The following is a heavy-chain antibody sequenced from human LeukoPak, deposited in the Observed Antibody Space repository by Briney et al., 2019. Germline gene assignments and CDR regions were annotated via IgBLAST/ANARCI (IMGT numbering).Heavy chain of an antibody. CDR3: VRDQNY. Sequence: PGGSLRLSCAASGFTVSNTYMSWVRQGPGKGLEWVSVIDSGGGAHYADSVKGRFSISSDNSHNTLYLQMNGLRAEDTAVYYCVRDQNYWGQGTLVTVSS. CDR2: IDSGGGA. CDR1: GFTVSNTY. V-gene: IGHV3-66*01. J-gene: IGHJ4*02.